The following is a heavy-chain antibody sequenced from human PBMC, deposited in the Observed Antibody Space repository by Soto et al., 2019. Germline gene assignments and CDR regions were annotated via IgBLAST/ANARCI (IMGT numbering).Heavy chain of an antibody. D-gene: IGHD6-13*01. Sequence: GGSLRLSCVVSGFTISSYWMHWVRQAPGKGLVWVSRINGDGSSTNYADSVKGRFTISRDNSKNTLYLQMNSLRAEDTAVYYCARRGPGTYFDYWGQGTLVTVSS. CDR1: GFTISSYW. V-gene: IGHV3-74*01. CDR3: ARRGPGTYFDY. CDR2: INGDGSST. J-gene: IGHJ4*02.